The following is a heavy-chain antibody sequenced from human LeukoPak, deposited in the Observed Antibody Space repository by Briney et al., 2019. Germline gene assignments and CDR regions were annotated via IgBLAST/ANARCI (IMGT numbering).Heavy chain of an antibody. CDR2: ISDSGRST. J-gene: IGHJ4*02. V-gene: IGHV3-23*01. D-gene: IGHD1-26*01. CDR3: AKGVDSGSYSCDY. Sequence: GGSLRLSCAASGFTFSSYAMSWVRQAPGKGLEWVSGISDSGRSTYYAHSVKGRFPISRDNSKNTLFLQMNSLRAKHTAVYYCAKGVDSGSYSCDYWRRGTVDSVPS. CDR1: GFTFSSYA.